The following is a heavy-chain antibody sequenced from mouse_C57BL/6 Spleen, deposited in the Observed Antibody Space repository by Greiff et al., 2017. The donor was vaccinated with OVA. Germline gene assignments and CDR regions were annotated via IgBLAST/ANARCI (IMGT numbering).Heavy chain of an antibody. CDR2: IDPSDSYT. Sequence: VQLQQSGAELVKPGASVKLSCKASGYTFTSYWMQWVKQRPGQGLEWIGEIDPSDSYTNYNQKLKGKATLTVDTSSSTAYMQLSSLTSEDSAVYYCARSSGSSFLFDYWGQGTTLTVSS. D-gene: IGHD1-1*01. CDR1: GYTFTSYW. CDR3: ARSSGSSFLFDY. J-gene: IGHJ2*01. V-gene: IGHV1-50*01.